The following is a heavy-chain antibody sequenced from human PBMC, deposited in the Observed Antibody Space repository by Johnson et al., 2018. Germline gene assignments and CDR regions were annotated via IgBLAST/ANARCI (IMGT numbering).Heavy chain of an antibody. J-gene: IGHJ3*02. Sequence: QVQLVECGGGVVQPGRSLRLSCAASGFTFSSYGMHWVRQAPGKGLEWVAVISYDGSNKYYADSVKGRFTISRDNSKNTLYLQMNSLRAEDTHVYYSARTPIGHDSSGFGEGSFDIWGQGTMVTVSS. D-gene: IGHD3-22*01. CDR3: ARTPIGHDSSGFGEGSFDI. CDR2: ISYDGSNK. V-gene: IGHV3-30*03. CDR1: GFTFSSYG.